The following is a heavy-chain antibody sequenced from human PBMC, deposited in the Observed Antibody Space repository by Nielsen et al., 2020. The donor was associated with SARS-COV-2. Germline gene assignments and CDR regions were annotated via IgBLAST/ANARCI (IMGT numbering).Heavy chain of an antibody. J-gene: IGHJ5*02. Sequence: SETLSLTCTVSGGSISSYYWSWIRQPPGKGLEWIGYIYYTGSTNYNPSLKSRVTISLDTSENQFSLKLRSVTAADTAVYFCARLGRHGMEIYDFWSEPRVRWFDPWGQGTLVTVSS. V-gene: IGHV4-59*08. CDR1: GGSISSYY. CDR3: ARLGRHGMEIYDFWSEPRVRWFDP. D-gene: IGHD3-3*01. CDR2: IYYTGST.